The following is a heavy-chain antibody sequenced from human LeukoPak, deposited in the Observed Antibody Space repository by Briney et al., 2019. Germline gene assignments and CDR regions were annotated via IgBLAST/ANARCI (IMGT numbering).Heavy chain of an antibody. D-gene: IGHD1-26*01. CDR2: ITQSVNT. CDR1: GGSLSDYS. V-gene: IGHV4-34*01. J-gene: IGHJ4*02. CDR3: ARQGGSYSAIDD. Sequence: SETLSLTCGVYGGSLSDYSWSWIRQPPGKGLEFIGEITQSVNTNYNPSLKSRVTISVDMSKNQVSLRLSSVTAADTAVYYCARQGGSYSAIDDWGQGTLVTVSS.